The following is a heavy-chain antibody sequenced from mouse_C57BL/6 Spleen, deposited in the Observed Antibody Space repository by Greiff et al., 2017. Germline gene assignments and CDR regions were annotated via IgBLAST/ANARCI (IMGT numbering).Heavy chain of an antibody. D-gene: IGHD2-1*01. J-gene: IGHJ4*01. V-gene: IGHV5-17*01. Sequence: EVNLVESGGGLVKPGGSLKLSCAASGFTFSDYGMHWVRQAPEKGLEWVAYISSGSSTIYYADTVKGRFTISRDNAKNTLFLQMTSLRSEDTAMYYCARRSYGKNYAMDYWGQGTSVTVSS. CDR3: ARRSYGKNYAMDY. CDR1: GFTFSDYG. CDR2: ISSGSSTI.